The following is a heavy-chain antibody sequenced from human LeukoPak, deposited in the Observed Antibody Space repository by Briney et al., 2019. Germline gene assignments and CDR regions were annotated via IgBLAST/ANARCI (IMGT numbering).Heavy chain of an antibody. Sequence: QLGGSLRLSCAASGFTFSSYWMSWVRQSPGKGLEWVANIKPDGSEKYFMDSVKGRFTISRDNAKNALYLEMNSLRAEDTAEYFCARERMYSGSGSTYPYYDYWGQGTLVTVSA. V-gene: IGHV3-7*01. CDR1: GFTFSSYW. CDR2: IKPDGSEK. D-gene: IGHD3-10*01. J-gene: IGHJ4*02. CDR3: ARERMYSGSGSTYPYYDY.